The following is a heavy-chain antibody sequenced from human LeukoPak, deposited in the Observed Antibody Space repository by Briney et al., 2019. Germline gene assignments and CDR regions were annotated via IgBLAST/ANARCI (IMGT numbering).Heavy chain of an antibody. V-gene: IGHV4-59*01. CDR3: ARGPSYGDPYYYYYYMDV. CDR1: GGSFSDYY. J-gene: IGHJ6*03. D-gene: IGHD4-17*01. CDR2: IYYSGST. Sequence: SETLSLTCAVYGGSFSDYYWNWIRQPPGKGLEWVGYIYYSGSTNYNPSLKSRVTISVDTSKNQFSLKLSSVTAADTAVYYCARGPSYGDPYYYYYYMDVWGKGTTVTVSS.